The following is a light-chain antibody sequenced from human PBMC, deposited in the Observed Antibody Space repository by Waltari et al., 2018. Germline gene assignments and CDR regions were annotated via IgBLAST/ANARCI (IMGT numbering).Light chain of an antibody. J-gene: IGKJ1*01. V-gene: IGKV4-1*01. CDR2: WAS. CDR1: QSLLFSSNNENY. Sequence: DIVMTQSPDSLAVSLGERSTINCKSSQSLLFSSNNENYLAWYQQKEGQPPKLLISWASTRESGLPDRFTGSASGTDFNLTISSLQAEDVAVYFCHQYLSTPWTFGQGTKVEIK. CDR3: HQYLSTPWT.